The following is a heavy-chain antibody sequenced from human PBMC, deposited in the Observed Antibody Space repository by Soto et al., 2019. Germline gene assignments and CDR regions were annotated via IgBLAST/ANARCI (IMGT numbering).Heavy chain of an antibody. CDR3: APEDIVLAP. CDR1: GVSISGGGHN. D-gene: IGHD3-22*01. Sequence: SETLSLTCTVSGVSISGGGHNWSWIRQHPGKGLEWIGYIYYSGTTYYNPSLKSRVTISVDTSKNQFSLKLNSVTAADTAVYYCAPEDIVLAPWGQVTLVTVS. J-gene: IGHJ1*01. CDR2: IYYSGTT. V-gene: IGHV4-31*03.